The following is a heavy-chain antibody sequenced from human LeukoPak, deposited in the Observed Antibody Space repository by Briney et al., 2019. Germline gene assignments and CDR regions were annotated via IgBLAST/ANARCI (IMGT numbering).Heavy chain of an antibody. CDR3: ARAPLPPRVSLEFYYYYGMDV. Sequence: GASVKVSCKASGGTFSSCAISWVRQAPGQGLEWMGGIIPIFGTANYAQKFQGRVTITADKSTSTAYMELSSLRSEDTAVYYCARAPLPPRVSLEFYYYYGMDVWGKGTTVTVSS. CDR2: IIPIFGTA. V-gene: IGHV1-69*06. D-gene: IGHD3-16*02. CDR1: GGTFSSCA. J-gene: IGHJ6*04.